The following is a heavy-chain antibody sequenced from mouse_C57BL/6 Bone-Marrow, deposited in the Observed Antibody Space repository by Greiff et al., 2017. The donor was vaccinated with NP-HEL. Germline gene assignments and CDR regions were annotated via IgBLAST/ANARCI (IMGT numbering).Heavy chain of an antibody. CDR1: GFSFNTYA. CDR2: IRSKSNNYAT. Sequence: EVQLVESGGGLVQPKGSLKLSCAASGFSFNTYAMNWVRQAPGKGFEWVARIRSKSNNYATYYADSVKDRFTISRDDSESMLYLQMNNLKTEDTAMYYCVRHGGYYAMDYWGQGTSVTVSS. J-gene: IGHJ4*01. CDR3: VRHGGYYAMDY. V-gene: IGHV10-1*01.